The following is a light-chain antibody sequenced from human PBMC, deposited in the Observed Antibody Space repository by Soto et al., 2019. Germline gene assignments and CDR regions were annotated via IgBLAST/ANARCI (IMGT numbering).Light chain of an antibody. CDR1: QSVGSS. CDR3: QHYNTWPPGT. CDR2: GAS. J-gene: IGKJ2*02. Sequence: DIVMTQSPAALSVSPGERATLSCRASQSVGSSVAGYQQKPGQAPRFLMYGASTRAAGVPARFSGSGSGTEFSLTISSLQSEDFAVYYCQHYNTWPPGTFGQGTKLEIK. V-gene: IGKV3-15*01.